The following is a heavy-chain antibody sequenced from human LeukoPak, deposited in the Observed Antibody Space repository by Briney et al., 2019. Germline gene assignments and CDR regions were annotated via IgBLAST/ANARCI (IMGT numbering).Heavy chain of an antibody. J-gene: IGHJ4*02. CDR1: GYTFTSYG. CDR3: ASPSVSDYGDYAFDY. V-gene: IGHV1-2*02. CDR2: INPNSGGT. D-gene: IGHD4-17*01. Sequence: GASVKVSCKASGYTFTSYGISWVRQAPGQGLEWMGWINPNSGGTNYAQKFQGRVTMTRDTSISTAYMELSRLRSDDTAVYYCASPSVSDYGDYAFDYWGQGTLVTVSS.